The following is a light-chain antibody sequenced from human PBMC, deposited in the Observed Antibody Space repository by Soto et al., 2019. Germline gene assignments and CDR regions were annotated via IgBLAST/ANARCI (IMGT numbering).Light chain of an antibody. J-gene: IGLJ2*01. CDR3: SSYTSSSVV. V-gene: IGLV2-14*01. CDR1: SSDVGGYNY. CDR2: DVS. Sequence: QSALTQPASVAGSPGQSITISCTGTSSDVGGYNYVSWYQQHPGKAPQLMIYDVSNRPSGVSNRFSGSKSGNTASLTISGLQAEDEADYYCSSYTSSSVVFGGGTKLPVL.